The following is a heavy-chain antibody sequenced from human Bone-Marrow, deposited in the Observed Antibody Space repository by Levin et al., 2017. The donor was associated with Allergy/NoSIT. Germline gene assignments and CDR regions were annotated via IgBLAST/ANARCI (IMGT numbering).Heavy chain of an antibody. CDR2: IYPGDSET. J-gene: IGHJ4*02. V-gene: IGHV5-51*01. Sequence: VASVKVSCQVSGYQFTDRWIGWVRQLPGKGLEWMGNIYPGDSETRSSPSFQGQVTMSVDKSINTAFLHWASLSASDTAMYYCARQSDELPPYDGEWVEEHYFDDWGQGTLVSVSS. D-gene: IGHD3-10*01. CDR3: ARQSDELPPYDGEWVEEHYFDD. CDR1: GYQFTDRW.